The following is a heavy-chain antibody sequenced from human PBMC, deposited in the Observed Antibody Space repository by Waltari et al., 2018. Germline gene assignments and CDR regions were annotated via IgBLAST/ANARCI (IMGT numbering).Heavy chain of an antibody. CDR3: ARDRVGIVGATTGYYYGMDV. J-gene: IGHJ6*02. CDR2: ISYDGSNK. D-gene: IGHD1-26*01. CDR1: GFTFSSYA. V-gene: IGHV3-30-3*01. Sequence: QVQLVESGGGVVQPGRSLRLSCAASGFTFSSYAMHWVRQAPGKGLEWVAVISYDGSNKYYADYVKGRFTISRDNSKNTLYLQMNSLRAEDTAVYYCARDRVGIVGATTGYYYGMDVWGQGTTVTVSS.